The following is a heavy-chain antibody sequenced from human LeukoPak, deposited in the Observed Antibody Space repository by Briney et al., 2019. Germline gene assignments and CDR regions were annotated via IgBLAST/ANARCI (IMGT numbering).Heavy chain of an antibody. V-gene: IGHV1-18*01. CDR3: ARGPDYGVHFDY. J-gene: IGHJ4*02. Sequence: GASVKVSCKASGYTFTSYGISWVRQAPGQGLEWMGWISAYNGNTNYAQKLQGRVTMTRDTSTSTVYMELSSLRSEDTAVYYCARGPDYGVHFDYWGQGTLVTVSS. CDR1: GYTFTSYG. D-gene: IGHD4-17*01. CDR2: ISAYNGNT.